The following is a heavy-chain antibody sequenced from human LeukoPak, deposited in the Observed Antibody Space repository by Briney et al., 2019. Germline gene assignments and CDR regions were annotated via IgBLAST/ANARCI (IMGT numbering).Heavy chain of an antibody. D-gene: IGHD1-26*01. CDR2: IYYSGDP. V-gene: IGHV4-59*08. CDR1: GGSISSFY. J-gene: IGHJ6*02. Sequence: TSETLSLTCTVSGGSISSFYWSWIRQPPGKGLEWIGFIYYSGDPNYTPSLKSRVSISVDTSNNQFSLNVRSVTAADTAVYYCARHRGPTYGMDVWGQGTTVTVSS. CDR3: ARHRGPTYGMDV.